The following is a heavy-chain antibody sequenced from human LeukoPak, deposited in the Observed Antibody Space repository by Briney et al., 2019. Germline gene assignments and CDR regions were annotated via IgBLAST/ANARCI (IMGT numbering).Heavy chain of an antibody. V-gene: IGHV5-51*01. J-gene: IGHJ4*02. D-gene: IGHD1-26*01. CDR3: ARLGGSYFRSRHYFDY. CDR1: GYSFTSYW. Sequence: GESLKISCKGSGYSFTSYWIGWVRQMPGKGLEWMGIIYPGDSDTRYSPSFQGQVTISADKSISTAYLQWSSLKASDTAMYYCARLGGSYFRSRHYFDYWGQGTLVTVSS. CDR2: IYPGDSDT.